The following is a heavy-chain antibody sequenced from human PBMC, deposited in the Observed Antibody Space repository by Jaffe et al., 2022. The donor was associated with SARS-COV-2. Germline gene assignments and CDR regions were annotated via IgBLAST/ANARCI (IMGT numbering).Heavy chain of an antibody. CDR3: TTDPSHWTVFDS. CDR2: LKSKTDGGTT. V-gene: IGHV3-15*01. J-gene: IGHJ4*02. D-gene: IGHD3-3*01. CDR1: GFTFSNAW. Sequence: EVQLVESGGGLVKPGGSLRLSCAASGFTFSNAWMSWVRQAPGKGLEWVGRLKSKTDGGTTDYAAPVKGRFTISRDDSKNTLYLQMNSLKTEDTAVYYCTTDPSHWTVFDSWGQGTLVTVSS.